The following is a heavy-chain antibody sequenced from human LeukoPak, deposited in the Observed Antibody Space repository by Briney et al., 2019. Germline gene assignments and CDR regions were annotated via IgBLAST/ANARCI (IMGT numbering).Heavy chain of an antibody. CDR1: GFTFSSYA. J-gene: IGHJ6*02. CDR3: ARDVYSSSWYLIGYYYYYGMDV. CDR2: ISYDGSNK. V-gene: IGHV3-30*04. Sequence: GRSLRLSCAASGFTFSSYAMHWVRQAPGKGLEWVAVISYDGSNKYYADSVKGRFTITRDNSKNTLYLQMNSLRAEDTAVYYCARDVYSSSWYLIGYYYYYGMDVWGQGTTVTLSS. D-gene: IGHD6-13*01.